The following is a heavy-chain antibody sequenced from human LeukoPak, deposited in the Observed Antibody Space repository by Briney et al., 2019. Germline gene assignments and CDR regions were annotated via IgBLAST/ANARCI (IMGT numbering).Heavy chain of an antibody. CDR1: GYGFTTYY. D-gene: IGHD4-23*01. Sequence: ASVKVSCKASGYGFTTYYMHWVRQAPGQGLEWMGTINPRDKTTSYAQKFQGTVTMTRDTSTSTVCMELSSLRSEDTAVYYCARVDDYGGNSVGYWGQGTLVTVSS. V-gene: IGHV1-46*01. J-gene: IGHJ4*02. CDR2: INPRDKTT. CDR3: ARVDDYGGNSVGY.